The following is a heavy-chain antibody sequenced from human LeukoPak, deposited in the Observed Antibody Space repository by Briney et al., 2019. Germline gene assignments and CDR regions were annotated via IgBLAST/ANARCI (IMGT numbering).Heavy chain of an antibody. CDR2: FSATDGSA. CDR3: AKARTAAAGTGAFDV. Sequence: GGSLRLSCAASRSPFSSYAMTWVRQAPGKGLEWVSAFSATDGSAQYAESVKGRLTISRDNSKNTLYLQLDSLRADDTAVYYCAKARTAAAGTGAFDVWGQGTMVTVSS. D-gene: IGHD6-13*01. V-gene: IGHV3-23*01. J-gene: IGHJ3*01. CDR1: RSPFSSYA.